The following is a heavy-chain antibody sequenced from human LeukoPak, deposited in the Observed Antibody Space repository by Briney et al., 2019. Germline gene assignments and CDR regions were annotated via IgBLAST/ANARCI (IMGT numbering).Heavy chain of an antibody. D-gene: IGHD6-19*01. J-gene: IGHJ4*02. CDR2: FSNRSSST. CDR1: GFTFSNYT. CDR3: AGNTHSGGWFPLDY. Sequence: PGGSLRLSCTTSGFTFSNYTMNWVRQAPGKGLEWISYFSNRSSSTSYADSVKGRFAISRDNARNTLNLQMNSLRVEDTAVYYCAGNTHSGGWFPLDYWGQGALVTVSS. V-gene: IGHV3-48*01.